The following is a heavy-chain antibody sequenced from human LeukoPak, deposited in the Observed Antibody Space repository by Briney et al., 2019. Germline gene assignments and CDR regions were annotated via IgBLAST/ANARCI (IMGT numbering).Heavy chain of an antibody. D-gene: IGHD1-26*01. CDR1: GFTFPTYG. CDR2: IYPDGNNT. J-gene: IGHJ4*02. Sequence: GGSLRLSCAASGFTFPTYGKHWVRQAPGKGLEWVACIYPDGNNTDYADSVKSRFTISRVNSRNTPYLQMNSLRAQDTAVYYCARDVGASDYWGQGTLGTVSS. CDR3: ARDVGASDY. V-gene: IGHV3-30*02.